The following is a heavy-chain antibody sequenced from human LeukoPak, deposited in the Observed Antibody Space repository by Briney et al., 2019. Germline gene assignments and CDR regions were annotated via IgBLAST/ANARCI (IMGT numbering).Heavy chain of an antibody. V-gene: IGHV3-64D*09. J-gene: IGHJ3*02. CDR3: VKDYYDSSGYYGDAFDI. Sequence: HPGGSLRLSCSASGFTFSSYVMYWVRQAPGKGLEYVSTISSNGGSTYYADSVKGRFTISRDNSKNTLYLQMSSLRAEDTAVYYRVKDYYDSSGYYGDAFDIWGQGTMVTVSS. CDR2: ISSNGGST. D-gene: IGHD3-22*01. CDR1: GFTFSSYV.